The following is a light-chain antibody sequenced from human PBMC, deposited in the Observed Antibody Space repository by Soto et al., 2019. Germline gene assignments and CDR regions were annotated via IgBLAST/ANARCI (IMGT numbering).Light chain of an antibody. Sequence: QSVLTQPPSVSGAPGQRVAISCTGSSSNIGARYDVHWYQQLPGTAPKLLIYGNNNRPSGVPDRFSGSKSGTSASLAITGLQAADEADYFCKSYAGSNTYVFGSGTKLTVL. CDR3: KSYAGSNTYV. V-gene: IGLV1-40*01. CDR1: SSNIGARYD. J-gene: IGLJ1*01. CDR2: GNN.